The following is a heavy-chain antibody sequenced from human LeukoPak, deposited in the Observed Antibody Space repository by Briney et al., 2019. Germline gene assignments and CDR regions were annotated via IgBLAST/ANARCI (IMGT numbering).Heavy chain of an antibody. CDR1: GFTVSSSY. CDR2: ISSAGTT. V-gene: IGHV3-66*01. Sequence: GGSLRLSCAASGFTVSSSYMSWVRQAPGKGLEWVSIISSAGTTYYADSVKGRFTISRDNSKNTAYLQVNSLGDEDTVVYYCARDLEAANTYYFDYWGQGTMVTVSS. J-gene: IGHJ4*02. D-gene: IGHD6-13*01. CDR3: ARDLEAANTYYFDY.